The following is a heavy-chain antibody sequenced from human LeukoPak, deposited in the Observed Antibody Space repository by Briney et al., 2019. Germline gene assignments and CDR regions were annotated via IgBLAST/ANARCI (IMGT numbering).Heavy chain of an antibody. Sequence: GGSLRLSCAASGFTFSSYSMNWVRQAPGKGLEWVSSISSSSSYIYYADSVKGRFTISRDNAKNSLYLQMNSLRAEDTAVNYCARDATLTPHFDYWGQGTLVTVSS. CDR2: ISSSSSYI. CDR3: ARDATLTPHFDY. CDR1: GFTFSSYS. J-gene: IGHJ4*02. V-gene: IGHV3-21*01.